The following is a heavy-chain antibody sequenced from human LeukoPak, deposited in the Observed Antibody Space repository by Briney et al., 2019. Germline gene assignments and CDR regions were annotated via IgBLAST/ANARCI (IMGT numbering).Heavy chain of an antibody. CDR2: IYYSGST. Sequence: SQTLSLTCTVSGASISGDGYYWSWVRQPPGKGLEWIGYIYYSGSTYYYPSLESRFTISVDTSKNQFSLKLSSVTAADTAVYYCARDGGARSFTNGLNWFDPWGQGILVTVSS. CDR1: GASISGDGYY. D-gene: IGHD2-8*01. V-gene: IGHV4-31*03. J-gene: IGHJ5*02. CDR3: ARDGGARSFTNGLNWFDP.